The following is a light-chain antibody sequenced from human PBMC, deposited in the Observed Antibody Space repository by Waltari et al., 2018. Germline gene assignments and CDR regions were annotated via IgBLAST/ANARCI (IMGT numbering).Light chain of an antibody. Sequence: QSALTQPASVSGSPGQSITISCTGTSSDVGGYNYVSCYQQHPGKAPKLMIYDVSNRASGVSNRFSGSKSGNTASLTISGLQAEDEADFYCSSYTNTGTRVFGGGTKLTVL. CDR1: SSDVGGYNY. J-gene: IGLJ3*02. V-gene: IGLV2-14*03. CDR3: SSYTNTGTRV. CDR2: DVS.